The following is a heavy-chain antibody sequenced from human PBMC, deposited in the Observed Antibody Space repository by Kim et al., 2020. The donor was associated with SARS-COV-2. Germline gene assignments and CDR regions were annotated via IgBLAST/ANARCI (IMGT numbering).Heavy chain of an antibody. CDR1: GFTFSDYY. V-gene: IGHV3-11*01. J-gene: IGHJ6*03. CDR3: ARAVLHYYMDV. Sequence: GGSLRLSCAASGFTFSDYYMSWIRRAPGKGLEWISYISSSAGTTYYADSVKGRFTISRDNAKNSLYLQMNSLRAEDTAVYYCARAVLHYYMDVWGKGTTVTVSS. CDR2: ISSSAGTT. D-gene: IGHD3-10*01.